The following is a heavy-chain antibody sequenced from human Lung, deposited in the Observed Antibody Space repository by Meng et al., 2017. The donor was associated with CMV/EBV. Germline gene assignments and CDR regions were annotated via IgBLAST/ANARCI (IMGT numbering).Heavy chain of an antibody. Sequence: KAAEGSFNSCTYSWVRQAPGQGIEGIGEISPMYGTVNSEQKIQGRVTITADESTTTAYMDLSSLRSDDTALYFCARGSAVGAKGCDYWGQGTLVTVSS. V-gene: IGHV1-69*01. CDR2: ISPMYGTV. CDR3: ARGSAVGAKGCDY. J-gene: IGHJ4*02. D-gene: IGHD1-26*01. CDR1: EGSFNSCT.